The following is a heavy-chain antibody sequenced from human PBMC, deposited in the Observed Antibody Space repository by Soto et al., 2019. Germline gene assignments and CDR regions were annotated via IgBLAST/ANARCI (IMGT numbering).Heavy chain of an antibody. Sequence: QVQLVQSGAEVKKYGASATFSCKTSGYIFTTYYMHWVRQAHGQGLEWMGMSNPSGGSTADAQKFQGRVTVTSDTSTSTVHMELRSLRSEDTAVYYCARKAYYFDAGSFDPWGQGTLVTVSS. CDR3: ARKAYYFDAGSFDP. D-gene: IGHD3-22*01. J-gene: IGHJ5*02. CDR2: SNPSGGST. V-gene: IGHV1-46*03. CDR1: GYIFTTYY.